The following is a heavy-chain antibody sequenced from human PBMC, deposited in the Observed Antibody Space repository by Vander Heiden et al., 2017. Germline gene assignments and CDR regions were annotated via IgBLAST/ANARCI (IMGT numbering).Heavy chain of an antibody. CDR1: GGSISSGAYY. CDR3: ARDVDYYDSSGYYLIGFDP. V-gene: IGHV4-30-4*01. CDR2: IYDSGST. J-gene: IGHJ5*02. D-gene: IGHD3-22*01. Sequence: QVQLQESGPGLVKPSQTLSLTCTVSGGSISSGAYYWSWIRQPPGKGLEWIGYIYDSGSTYYNPSLKGRVTISVDTSKNQFSLKLSSVTAADTAVYYCARDVDYYDSSGYYLIGFDPWGQGTLVTVSS.